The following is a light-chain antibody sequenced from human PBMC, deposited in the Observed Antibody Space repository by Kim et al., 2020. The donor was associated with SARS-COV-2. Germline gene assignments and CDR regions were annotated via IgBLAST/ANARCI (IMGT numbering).Light chain of an antibody. Sequence: AIQMTQSPSSLSASVGDRVTISCRASQDIRSDLGWYQQKPGKAPKLLIYAASSLQTGVPLRFSGSGSGTDFTLTISSLQPEDFATYYCLQDYSYPRTFGQGTKVDIK. V-gene: IGKV1-6*01. CDR1: QDIRSD. CDR3: LQDYSYPRT. CDR2: AAS. J-gene: IGKJ1*01.